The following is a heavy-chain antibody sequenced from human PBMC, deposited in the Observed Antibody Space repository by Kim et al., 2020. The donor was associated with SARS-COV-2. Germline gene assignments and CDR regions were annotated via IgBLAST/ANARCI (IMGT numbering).Heavy chain of an antibody. J-gene: IGHJ4*02. CDR3: ARGAVGGSYYPS. V-gene: IGHV4-34*01. Sequence: SETLSLTCAVYGGSFSGYYWSWIRQPPGKGLEWIGEINHSGSTNYNPSLKSRVTISVDTSKNQFSLKLSSVTAADTAVYYCARGAVGGSYYPSWGQGTLVTVSS. CDR2: INHSGST. D-gene: IGHD1-26*01. CDR1: GGSFSGYY.